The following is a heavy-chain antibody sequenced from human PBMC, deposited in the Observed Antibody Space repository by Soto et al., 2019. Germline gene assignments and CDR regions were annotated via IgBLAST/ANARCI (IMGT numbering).Heavy chain of an antibody. V-gene: IGHV1-69*13. CDR2: IIPIFGTA. J-gene: IGHJ5*02. CDR3: AGMGSIWDVCWFDP. Sequence: ASVKVSCKASGGTFSSYAISWVRQAPGQGLEWMGGIIPIFGTANYAQKFQGRVTITADESTSTAYMELSSLRSEDTAVYYCAGMGSIWDVCWFDPWGQGTLVTVSS. CDR1: GGTFSSYA. D-gene: IGHD6-13*01.